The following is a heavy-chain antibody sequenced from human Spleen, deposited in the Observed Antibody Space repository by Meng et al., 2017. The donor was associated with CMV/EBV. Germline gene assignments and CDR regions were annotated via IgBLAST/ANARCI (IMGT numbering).Heavy chain of an antibody. CDR2: IYYSGST. CDR3: ARESYYYDSSGYYYNWFDP. V-gene: IGHV4-30-4*08. CDR1: GGSISSGDYS. J-gene: IGHJ5*02. D-gene: IGHD3-22*01. Sequence: WGAGLLKPWESLSLPCTVSGGSISSGDYSLSWIRQPPGKGLAWIGYIYYSGSTYYNLSLKSRVTISVDTSKNQFSLKLSSVTAADTAVYYCARESYYYDSSGYYYNWFDPWGQGTLVTVSS.